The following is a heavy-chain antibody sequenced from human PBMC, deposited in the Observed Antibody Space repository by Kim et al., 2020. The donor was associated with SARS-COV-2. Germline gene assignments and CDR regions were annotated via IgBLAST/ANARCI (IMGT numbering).Heavy chain of an antibody. J-gene: IGHJ6*02. D-gene: IGHD3-22*01. V-gene: IGHV4-39*01. CDR3: AGGRVVVYSYDYYGMDV. Sequence: SETLSLTCTVSGGSISSSSYYWGWIRQPPGKGLEWIGSIYYSGSTYYNPSLKSRVTISVDTSKNQFSLKLSSVTAADTAVYYCAGGRVVVYSYDYYGMDVWGQGTTVTVSS. CDR1: GGSISSSSYY. CDR2: IYYSGST.